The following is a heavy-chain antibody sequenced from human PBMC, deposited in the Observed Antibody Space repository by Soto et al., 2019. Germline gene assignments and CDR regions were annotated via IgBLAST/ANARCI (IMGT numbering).Heavy chain of an antibody. CDR2: IYYSGST. J-gene: IGHJ6*02. D-gene: IGHD3-10*01. CDR1: GGSISSSSYY. Sequence: QLQLQESGPGLVKPSETLSLTCTVSGGSISSSSYYWGWIRQPPGKGLEWIGSIYYSGSTYYNPSLKSRFTISVDTSKNQFSLKLSSVTAADPAVYYCARHLGTNVLLLFGELLKGRYHYGMDVWGQGTTVTVSS. CDR3: ARHLGTNVLLLFGELLKGRYHYGMDV. V-gene: IGHV4-39*01.